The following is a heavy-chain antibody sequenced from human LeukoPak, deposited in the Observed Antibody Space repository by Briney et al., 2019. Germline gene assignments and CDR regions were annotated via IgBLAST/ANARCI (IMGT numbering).Heavy chain of an antibody. J-gene: IGHJ4*02. CDR1: GFTFSNTW. CDR2: ISSSGSTI. D-gene: IGHD4-17*01. V-gene: IGHV3-48*04. CDR3: AREGRGDSVDY. Sequence: PGGSLRLSCAASGFTFSNTWMNWVRQAPGKGLEWVSYISSSGSTIYYADSVKGRFTISRDNAKNSLYLQMNSLRAEDTAVYYCAREGRGDSVDYWGQGTLVTVSS.